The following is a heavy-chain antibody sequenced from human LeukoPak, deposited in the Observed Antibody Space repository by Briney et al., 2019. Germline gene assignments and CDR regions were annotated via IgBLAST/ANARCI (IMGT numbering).Heavy chain of an antibody. Sequence: SETLSLTCSVSGGSISSVSFYWGWIRQPPGKGLEWVGSIYYSGTTFRNPSLESRVTRSVDTSKNQFSLKVISMTAADTAMYYCARFSKGEQMFDYWGQGTLVTVSP. D-gene: IGHD1/OR15-1a*01. CDR3: ARFSKGEQMFDY. V-gene: IGHV4-39*01. J-gene: IGHJ4*02. CDR1: GGSISSVSFY. CDR2: IYYSGTT.